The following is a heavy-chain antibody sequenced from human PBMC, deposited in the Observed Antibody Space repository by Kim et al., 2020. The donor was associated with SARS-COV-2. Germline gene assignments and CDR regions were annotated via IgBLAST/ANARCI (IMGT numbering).Heavy chain of an antibody. CDR1: GYTFTSYG. J-gene: IGHJ6*02. Sequence: ASVKVSCKASGYTFTSYGISWVRQAPGQGLEWMGWISAYNGNTNYAQKLQGRVTMTTDTSTSTAYMELRSLRSDDTAVYYCARDSPGTNYYYYGMDVWGQGTTVTVSS. CDR2: ISAYNGNT. D-gene: IGHD1-7*01. CDR3: ARDSPGTNYYYYGMDV. V-gene: IGHV1-18*01.